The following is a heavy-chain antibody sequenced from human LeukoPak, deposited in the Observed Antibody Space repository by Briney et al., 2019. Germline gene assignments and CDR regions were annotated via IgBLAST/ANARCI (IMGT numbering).Heavy chain of an antibody. CDR3: ARGPYYDSSGYYGYNWFDP. Sequence: ASVKVSCKASGYTFTSYDINWVRQATGQGLEWMGWMNPNSGNSGYAQKFQGGVTMPRNTPISTHYMELSSLRSEDTAVYYCARGPYYDSSGYYGYNWFDPWGQGTMVTVSS. D-gene: IGHD3-22*01. J-gene: IGHJ5*01. CDR1: GYTFTSYD. CDR2: MNPNSGNS. V-gene: IGHV1-8*01.